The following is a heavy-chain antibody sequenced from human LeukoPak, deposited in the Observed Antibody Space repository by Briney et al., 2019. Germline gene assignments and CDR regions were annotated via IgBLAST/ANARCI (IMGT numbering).Heavy chain of an antibody. V-gene: IGHV4-59*12. D-gene: IGHD6-19*01. J-gene: IGHJ6*02. Sequence: SETLSLTCTVSGGSISSYYWSWIRKPPGKGLEWIGYIHYSGNTNYDPSPKSRVTISVNTSKNQFSLKLSSVTAADTAVYYCARESGYSSGWNHYYYGMDVWGQGTTVTVSS. CDR2: IHYSGNT. CDR1: GGSISSYY. CDR3: ARESGYSSGWNHYYYGMDV.